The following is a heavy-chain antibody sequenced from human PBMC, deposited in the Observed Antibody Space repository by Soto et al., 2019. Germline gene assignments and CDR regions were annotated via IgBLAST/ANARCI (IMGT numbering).Heavy chain of an antibody. D-gene: IGHD3-10*01. CDR2: IWYDGSNK. CDR3: AAGEPLNY. Sequence: GGSLRLSCAASGFIFSNYGMHWVRQAPGKGLEWVAIIWYDGSNKYYADSVKGRFTISRDNSKNTVYLQMNSPRAEDTAMYFCAAGEPLNYRGQGTLVTVSS. J-gene: IGHJ4*02. V-gene: IGHV3-33*01. CDR1: GFIFSNYG.